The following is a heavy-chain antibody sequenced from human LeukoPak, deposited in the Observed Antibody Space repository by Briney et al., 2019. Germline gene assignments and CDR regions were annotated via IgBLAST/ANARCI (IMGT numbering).Heavy chain of an antibody. CDR3: ARGHYGMDV. CDR1: GFTFSSFW. Sequence: GGSLRLSCAASGFTFSSFWMSWVRQAPGKGLEWVAYIKQDGSEKSYVDSVRGRFAISRDNAENSLYLQINSLRAEDTAVYYCARGHYGMDVWGKGTTVTGSS. J-gene: IGHJ6*04. V-gene: IGHV3-7*03. CDR2: IKQDGSEK.